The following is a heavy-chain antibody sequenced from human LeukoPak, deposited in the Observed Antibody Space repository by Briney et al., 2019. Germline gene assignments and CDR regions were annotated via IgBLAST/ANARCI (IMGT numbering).Heavy chain of an antibody. J-gene: IGHJ4*02. Sequence: GGSLRLSCAASGFTFRSDAMSWVRQASGKGLEWVSAISGSGDIAYYADSVKGRFTISRDNSKNTMYLQMNSLRVEDTAVYYCAKCAWFGDAPGGDYWGQGTLVTVSS. CDR3: AKCAWFGDAPGGDY. CDR1: GFTFRSDA. V-gene: IGHV3-23*01. CDR2: ISGSGDIA. D-gene: IGHD3-10*01.